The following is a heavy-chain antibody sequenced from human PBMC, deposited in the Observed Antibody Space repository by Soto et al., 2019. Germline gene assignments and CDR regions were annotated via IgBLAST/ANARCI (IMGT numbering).Heavy chain of an antibody. J-gene: IGHJ4*02. D-gene: IGHD3-22*01. CDR1: GFTFSSYG. V-gene: IGHV3-33*01. CDR3: ARDPGDSSGYYAAFDY. CDR2: IWYDGSNK. Sequence: QVQLVESGGGVVQPGRSLRLFCAASGFTFSSYGMHWVRQAPGKGLEWVAVIWYDGSNKYYADSVKGRFTISRDNSKNTLYLQMNSLRAEDTAVYYCARDPGDSSGYYAAFDYWGQGTLVTVSS.